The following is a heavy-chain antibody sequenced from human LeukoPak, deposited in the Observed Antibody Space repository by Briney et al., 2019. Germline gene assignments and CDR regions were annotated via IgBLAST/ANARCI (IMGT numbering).Heavy chain of an antibody. CDR2: IYYSGST. D-gene: IGHD5-18*01. V-gene: IGHV4-39*01. CDR3: AKHPHEGRADTANWFDP. J-gene: IGHJ5*02. Sequence: PSETLCLTCTVSGGSISSSSYYWGWIRQPPGKGLEWIGSIYYSGSTYYNPSLKSRVTISVDTSKNQFSLKLSSVTAADTAVYYCAKHPHEGRADTANWFDPWGQGTLVTVSS. CDR1: GGSISSSSYY.